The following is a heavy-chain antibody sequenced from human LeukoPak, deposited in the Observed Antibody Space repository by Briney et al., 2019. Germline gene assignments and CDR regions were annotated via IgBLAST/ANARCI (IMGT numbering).Heavy chain of an antibody. CDR2: IKQDGGEK. J-gene: IGHJ4*02. D-gene: IGHD3-22*01. CDR1: GFTFSRYW. Sequence: GGSLRLSCAASGFTFSRYWMSWVRQVPRKGLEWVGNIKQDGGEKYYVDSVKGRFTISRDNAKNSLYLQMNSLRAEDTAVYYCARDKGDYDTSGSLFVFGGQGTLVTVSS. V-gene: IGHV3-7*03. CDR3: ARDKGDYDTSGSLFVF.